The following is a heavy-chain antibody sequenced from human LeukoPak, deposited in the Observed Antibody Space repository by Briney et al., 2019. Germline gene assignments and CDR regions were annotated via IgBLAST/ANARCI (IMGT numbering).Heavy chain of an antibody. D-gene: IGHD2-8*01. CDR2: INPSGGNA. Sequence: ASVKVSCKASGYTFTSYYMHWVRQAPGQGLEWMGIINPSGGNANYAQKFQGRVIMTRDTSTSTVYMEMSSLRSEDTALYYCARQRGGQYEDGFDMWGQGTMVTVSS. CDR1: GYTFTSYY. CDR3: ARQRGGQYEDGFDM. V-gene: IGHV1-46*01. J-gene: IGHJ3*02.